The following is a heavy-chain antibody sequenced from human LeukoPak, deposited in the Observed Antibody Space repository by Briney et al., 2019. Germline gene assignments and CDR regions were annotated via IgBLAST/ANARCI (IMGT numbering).Heavy chain of an antibody. CDR2: ISGSGGST. CDR1: GFTFSSYA. J-gene: IGHJ4*02. CDR3: AKKDDYVWGSYRQPFDY. D-gene: IGHD3-16*02. Sequence: GGSLRLSCAASGFTFSSYAMSWVRQAPGKGLEWVSFISGSGGSTYYADSVKGRFTISRDNSKNTLYLQMNSLRGEDTAVYYCAKKDDYVWGSYRQPFDYWGQGTLVTVSS. V-gene: IGHV3-23*01.